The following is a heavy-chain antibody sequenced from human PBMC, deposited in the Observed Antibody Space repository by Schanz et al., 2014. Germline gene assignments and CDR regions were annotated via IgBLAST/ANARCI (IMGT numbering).Heavy chain of an antibody. CDR2: INSVGSNT. J-gene: IGHJ4*02. V-gene: IGHV3-23*01. Sequence: EVHLLESGGGLVEPGGSLRLSCATSGFSLDIFAVSWVRQAPGKGLEWVARINSVGSNTDYADSVTGRFTISRDNAKNTLYLQMNSLRAEDTAVYYCARKVVATIGGYYDNWGQGTLVIVSS. D-gene: IGHD5-12*01. CDR3: ARKVVATIGGYYDN. CDR1: GFSLDIFA.